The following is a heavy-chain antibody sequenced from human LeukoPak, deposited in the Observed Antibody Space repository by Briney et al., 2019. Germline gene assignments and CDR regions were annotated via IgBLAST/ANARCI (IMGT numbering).Heavy chain of an antibody. CDR1: GYTLTELS. J-gene: IGHJ4*02. V-gene: IGHV1-24*01. CDR2: FDPEDGET. D-gene: IGHD3-10*01. CDR3: ATTGSGVAPFDY. Sequence: ASVKVSCKVSGYTLTELSMHWERQAPGKGLEWMGGFDPEDGETIYAQKFQGRVTMTEDTSTDTAYMELSSLRSEDTAVYYCATTGSGVAPFDYWGQGTLVTVSS.